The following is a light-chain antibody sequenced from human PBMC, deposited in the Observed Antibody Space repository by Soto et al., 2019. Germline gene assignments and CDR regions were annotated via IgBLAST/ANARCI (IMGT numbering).Light chain of an antibody. V-gene: IGKV1-5*03. CDR1: ESISIW. J-gene: IGKJ2*01. CDR2: KAS. Sequence: DIQLTPSPSTLSASVGDRVTITCRASESISIWLAWYQQKPGKAPKLLIYKASILETGVPSRFSGSGSGTEFTLTISSLQPDEFATYYCQQYKSFPYTFGQGTELEIK. CDR3: QQYKSFPYT.